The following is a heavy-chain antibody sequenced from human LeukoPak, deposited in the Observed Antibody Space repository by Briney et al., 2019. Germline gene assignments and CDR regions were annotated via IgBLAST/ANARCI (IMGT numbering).Heavy chain of an antibody. CDR3: ATYPITMVRGVKSYSDWFDP. CDR1: GYTFTGYY. Sequence: ASVKVSCKASGYTFTGYYMHWVRQAPGKGLEWMGGFDPEDGETTYAQKFQGRVTMTEDTSTDTAYMELSSLRSEGTAVYYCATYPITMVRGVKSYSDWFDPWGQGTLVTVSS. J-gene: IGHJ5*02. CDR2: FDPEDGET. D-gene: IGHD3-10*01. V-gene: IGHV1-24*01.